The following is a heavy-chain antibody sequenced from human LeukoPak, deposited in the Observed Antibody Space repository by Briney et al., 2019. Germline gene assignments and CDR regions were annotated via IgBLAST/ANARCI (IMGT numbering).Heavy chain of an antibody. CDR3: AKDNRRHYTSGPNPDSLH. V-gene: IGHV3-9*01. CDR1: GFICNNYA. Sequence: GGSLRLSCAGSGFICNNYAMHWVRQPPGKGLEWVSGISWNSGTIDYADSVRGRFTISRDNAKNSLYLQMDSLRVEDTAFYYCAKDNRRHYTSGPNPDSLHWGQGALVTVSS. J-gene: IGHJ4*02. D-gene: IGHD6-19*01. CDR2: ISWNSGTI.